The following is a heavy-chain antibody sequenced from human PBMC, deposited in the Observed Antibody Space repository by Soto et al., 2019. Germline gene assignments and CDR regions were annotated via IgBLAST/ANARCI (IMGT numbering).Heavy chain of an antibody. CDR2: INPNSGGT. Sequence: ASVKVSCKASGYTFTGYYMHWVRQAPGQGLEWMGWINPNSGGTNYAQKFQGWVTMTRDTSISTAYMELSRLRSDDTAVYYCARGGDIVGAPGPLDYWGQGTLVTVSS. V-gene: IGHV1-2*04. J-gene: IGHJ4*02. D-gene: IGHD1-26*01. CDR3: ARGGDIVGAPGPLDY. CDR1: GYTFTGYY.